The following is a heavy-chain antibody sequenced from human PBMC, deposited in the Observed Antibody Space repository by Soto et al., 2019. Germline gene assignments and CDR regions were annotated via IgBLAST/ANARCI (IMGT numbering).Heavy chain of an antibody. CDR2: SRDKAQGYST. CDR3: ASLRKSGYQRMYDY. J-gene: IGHJ4*02. Sequence: PGGSLRLSCARSGFTLSDHYIDWVRQAPGKGLEWVGRSRDKAQGYSTAYAASVKGRFTISRDDSKNSLYLQMNSLRAEDTAVYYCASLRKSGYQRMYDYWGQGTLVTVSS. V-gene: IGHV3-72*01. CDR1: GFTLSDHY. D-gene: IGHD3-3*01.